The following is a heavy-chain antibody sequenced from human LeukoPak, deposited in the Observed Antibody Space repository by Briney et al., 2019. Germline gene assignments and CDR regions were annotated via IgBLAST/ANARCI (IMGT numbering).Heavy chain of an antibody. J-gene: IGHJ4*02. CDR3: ARVRMYYDFWSALPTGYFDY. Sequence: SETLSLTCAVYGGSFSGYYWSWIRQPPGKGLEWIGEINHSGSTNYNPSLKSRVTISVDTSKNQFSLKLSSVTAADTAVYYCARVRMYYDFWSALPTGYFDYWGRGTLVTVSS. CDR2: INHSGST. D-gene: IGHD3-3*01. V-gene: IGHV4-34*01. CDR1: GGSFSGYY.